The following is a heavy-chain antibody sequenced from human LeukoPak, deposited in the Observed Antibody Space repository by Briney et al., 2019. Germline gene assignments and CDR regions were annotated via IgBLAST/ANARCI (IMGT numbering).Heavy chain of an antibody. Sequence: GGSLRLSCAASGFTFSSYGMSWVRQAPGKGLEWVSAISGSGGSTYYADSVKGRFTISRDNSKNTLYLQMNSLRAEDTAVYYCARDPPGRSSWYEPRGNYWGQGTLVTVSS. CDR1: GFTFSSYG. V-gene: IGHV3-23*01. D-gene: IGHD6-13*01. CDR3: ARDPPGRSSWYEPRGNY. J-gene: IGHJ4*02. CDR2: ISGSGGST.